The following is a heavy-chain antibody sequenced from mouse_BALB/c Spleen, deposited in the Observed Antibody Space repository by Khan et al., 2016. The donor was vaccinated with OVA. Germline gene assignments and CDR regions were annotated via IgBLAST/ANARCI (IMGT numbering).Heavy chain of an antibody. CDR2: IYPGDGNT. D-gene: IGHD1-1*01. V-gene: IGHV1-80*01. Sequence: QVQLQQSGAVLVRPGSSVKISCKAFGYAFSTYWMNWVKQRPGQGLEWIGQIYPGDGNTYYNGKFKGKVTLTADKSSSTAYMQLSSLTSEDSAVYFCAREGYYGSRRAWFAYWGQGTLVTVSA. CDR3: AREGYYGSRRAWFAY. CDR1: GYAFSTYW. J-gene: IGHJ3*01.